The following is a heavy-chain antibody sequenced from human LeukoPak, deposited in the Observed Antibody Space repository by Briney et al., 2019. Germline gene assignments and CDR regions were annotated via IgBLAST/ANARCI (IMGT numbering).Heavy chain of an antibody. Sequence: ASVKVSCKASGYTFTAYYIHWVRQAAGQGLEWMGWINPNTGDTKYAQNFQGRATMTRDTSLSTAYIELNRLISDDTAMYCCARDRSTAASAGTLYCFDPWGEGSLVIVSS. CDR2: INPNTGDT. V-gene: IGHV1-2*02. CDR3: ARDRSTAASAGTLYCFDP. D-gene: IGHD6-13*01. J-gene: IGHJ5*02. CDR1: GYTFTAYY.